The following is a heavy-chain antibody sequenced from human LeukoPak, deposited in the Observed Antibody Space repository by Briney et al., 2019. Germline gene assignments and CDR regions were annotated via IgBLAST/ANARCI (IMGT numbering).Heavy chain of an antibody. CDR2: IIPIFGTA. J-gene: IGHJ5*02. D-gene: IGHD2-2*02. CDR1: GGTFSSYA. V-gene: IGHV1-69*13. CDR3: ARDAEGAAISVNYWFDP. Sequence: SVKVSCKASGGTFSSYAISWVRQAPGQGLEWMGGIIPIFGTANYAQKFQGRVTITADESTSTAYMELSSLRSEDTAVYYCARDAEGAAISVNYWFDPWGQGTLVTVSS.